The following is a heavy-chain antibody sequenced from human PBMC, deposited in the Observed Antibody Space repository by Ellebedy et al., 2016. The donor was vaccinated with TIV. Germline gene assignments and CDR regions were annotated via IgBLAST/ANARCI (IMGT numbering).Heavy chain of an antibody. CDR3: AKGEGARWLQPLNWFDP. V-gene: IGHV3-30*18. CDR2: ISYDGSNK. D-gene: IGHD5-24*01. Sequence: GGSLRLXXAASGFTFSSYGMHWVRQAPGKGLEWVAVISYDGSNKYYADSVKGRFTISRDNSKNTLYLQMNSLRAEDTAVYYCAKGEGARWLQPLNWFDPWGQGTLVTVSS. J-gene: IGHJ5*02. CDR1: GFTFSSYG.